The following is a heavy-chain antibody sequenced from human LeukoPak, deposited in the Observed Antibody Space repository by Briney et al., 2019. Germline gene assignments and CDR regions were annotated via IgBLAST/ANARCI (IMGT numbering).Heavy chain of an antibody. D-gene: IGHD3-22*01. CDR3: ARGQGGSSHYYDRGTYYFDY. Sequence: RTSETLSLTCAVYGGSFSGYYWSWIRQPPGKGLEWIGEINHSGSTNYNPSLKSRVTIPVDTSKNQFSLKLSSVTAADTAVYYCARGQGGSSHYYDRGTYYFDYWGQGTLVTVSS. CDR2: INHSGST. V-gene: IGHV4-34*01. J-gene: IGHJ4*02. CDR1: GGSFSGYY.